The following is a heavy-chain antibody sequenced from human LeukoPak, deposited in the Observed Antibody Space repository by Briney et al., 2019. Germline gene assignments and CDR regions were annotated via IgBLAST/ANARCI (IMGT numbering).Heavy chain of an antibody. CDR1: GHTFTCYY. J-gene: IGHJ4*02. Sequence: ASVKVSCKASGHTFTCYYMHWVRQAPGQGLEWMGWINPNSGGTNYAQKFQGRVTMTRDTSISTAYMELSRLRSDDTAVYYCARDSSRITMVRGVIRYWGQGTLVTVSS. CDR2: INPNSGGT. V-gene: IGHV1-2*02. CDR3: ARDSSRITMVRGVIRY. D-gene: IGHD3-10*01.